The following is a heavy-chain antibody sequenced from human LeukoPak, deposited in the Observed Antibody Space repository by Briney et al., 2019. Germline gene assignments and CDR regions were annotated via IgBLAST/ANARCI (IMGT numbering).Heavy chain of an antibody. D-gene: IGHD2-15*01. Sequence: PSETLSLTCAVYGGSFSGYYWSWIRQPPGKGLEWIGEINHSGSTNYNPSLKSRVTISVDTSKNQFSLKLSSVTAADTAVYYCATGSGGRRPNWFDPWGQGTLVTVSS. CDR2: INHSGST. CDR1: GGSFSGYY. CDR3: ATGSGGRRPNWFDP. J-gene: IGHJ5*02. V-gene: IGHV4-34*01.